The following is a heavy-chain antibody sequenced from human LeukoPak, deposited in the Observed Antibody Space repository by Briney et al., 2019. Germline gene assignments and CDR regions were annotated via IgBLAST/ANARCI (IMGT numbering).Heavy chain of an antibody. Sequence: PGGSLRLSCSASGFTFNNYAIYWVRQAPGKGLQHVSSSSTDGGHTYYADSVKGRFTISRDNSKNTLYLQMSSLRAEDTAVYYCVKGGRYSGSSADYWGQGTLVTVSS. CDR2: SSTDGGHT. CDR1: GFTFNNYA. J-gene: IGHJ4*02. V-gene: IGHV3-64D*09. CDR3: VKGGRYSGSSADY. D-gene: IGHD6-6*01.